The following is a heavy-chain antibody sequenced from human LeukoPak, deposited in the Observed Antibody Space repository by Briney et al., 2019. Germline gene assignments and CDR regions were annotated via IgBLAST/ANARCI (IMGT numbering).Heavy chain of an antibody. Sequence: SETLSLTCTVSGGSISSSSYYWGWIRQPPGKGLEWIGYIYYSGSTNYNPSLKSRVTISVDTSKNQFSLKLSSVTAADTAVYYCARDRYYYDSSGYRLFDYWGQGTLVTVSS. CDR2: IYYSGST. CDR1: GGSISSSSYY. D-gene: IGHD3-22*01. J-gene: IGHJ4*02. V-gene: IGHV4-61*05. CDR3: ARDRYYYDSSGYRLFDY.